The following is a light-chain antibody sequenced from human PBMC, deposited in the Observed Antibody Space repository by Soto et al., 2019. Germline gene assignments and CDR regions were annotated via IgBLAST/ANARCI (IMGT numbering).Light chain of an antibody. CDR3: QQRSNWLFT. CDR1: QSVSSY. J-gene: IGKJ3*01. CDR2: DAS. V-gene: IGKV3-11*01. Sequence: EIVLTQSPATLSLSPGERATLSCRASQSVSSYLAWYQQKPGQAPRLLIYDASNRATGIPARFSGSGSGTDFTLTISSLEPEDFAVYYCQQRSNWLFTFGP.